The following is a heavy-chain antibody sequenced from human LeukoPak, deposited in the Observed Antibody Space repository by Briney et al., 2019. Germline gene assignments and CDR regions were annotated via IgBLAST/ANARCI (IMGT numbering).Heavy chain of an antibody. CDR2: ITNSGSGT. J-gene: IGHJ4*02. CDR1: GFPFSSYA. V-gene: IGHV3-23*01. Sequence: PGGTLRLSCAVSGFPFSSYAMGWVRQAPGKGLEWVSAITNSGSGTFYADSVKGRFTISRDNSKNTLYLQMNSLRAEDTAVYYCAKVNVGGVSSGADFDYWGQGTLVTVSS. D-gene: IGHD5-18*01. CDR3: AKVNVGGVSSGADFDY.